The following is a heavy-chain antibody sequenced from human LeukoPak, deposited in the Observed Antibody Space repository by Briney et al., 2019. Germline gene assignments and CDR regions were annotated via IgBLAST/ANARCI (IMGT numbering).Heavy chain of an antibody. CDR3: ARVTKITSYGMDV. CDR1: GFTVSSNY. Sequence: GGSLRLSCAASGFTVSSNYMSWVRQAPGKGLEWVSVIYSGGSTYYADSVRGRFTISRDNSKNTLYLQMNSLRAEDTAVYYCARVTKITSYGMDVWGQGTTVTVSS. CDR2: IYSGGST. J-gene: IGHJ6*02. V-gene: IGHV3-66*02. D-gene: IGHD5-18*01.